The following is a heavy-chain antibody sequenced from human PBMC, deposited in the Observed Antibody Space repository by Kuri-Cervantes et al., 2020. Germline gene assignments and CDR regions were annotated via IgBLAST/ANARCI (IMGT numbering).Heavy chain of an antibody. CDR1: GGSISSYY. V-gene: IGHV4-59*12. CDR2: IYYSGST. Sequence: ESLKISCTVSGGSISSYYWSWIRQPPGKGLEWIGYIYYSGSTNYNPSLKSRVTISVDTSKNQFSLKLSSVTAADTAVYYCARVGYSYATYGMDVWGQGTTVTVSS. D-gene: IGHD5-18*01. CDR3: ARVGYSYATYGMDV. J-gene: IGHJ6*02.